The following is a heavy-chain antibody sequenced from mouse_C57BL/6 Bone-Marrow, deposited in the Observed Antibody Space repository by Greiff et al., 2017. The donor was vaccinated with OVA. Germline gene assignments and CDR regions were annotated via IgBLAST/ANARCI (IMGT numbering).Heavy chain of an antibody. V-gene: IGHV5-4*01. CDR2: ISAGGSYT. CDR1: GFTFSSYA. CDR3: AGGPYRGYFDV. Sequence: VQLKESGGGLVKPGGSLKLSCAASGFTFSSYAMSWVRQTPEKRLEWVATISAGGSYTYYPDNVKGRFTISRDNAKNNLYLQMSHLKSEDTAMYYCAGGPYRGYFDVWGTGTTVTVSS. J-gene: IGHJ1*03. D-gene: IGHD2-12*01.